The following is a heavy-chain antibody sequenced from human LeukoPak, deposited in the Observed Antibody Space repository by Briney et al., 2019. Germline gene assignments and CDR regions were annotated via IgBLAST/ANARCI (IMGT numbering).Heavy chain of an antibody. J-gene: IGHJ3*02. CDR2: IYTSGNT. CDR3: AREKGWYSRGAFDI. V-gene: IGHV4-61*02. CDR1: GGSFSSDLYY. D-gene: IGHD2-15*01. Sequence: PSETLSLTCTVSGGSFSSDLYYWSWIRQPAGKGLEWIGRIYTSGNTNYNPSLKSRVTISVDTSTNQFSLRLISATAADTAVYYCAREKGWYSRGAFDIWGQGTMVTVSS.